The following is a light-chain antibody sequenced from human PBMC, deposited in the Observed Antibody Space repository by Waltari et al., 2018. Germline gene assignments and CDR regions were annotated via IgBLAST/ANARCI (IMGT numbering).Light chain of an antibody. CDR1: QDIQTF. V-gene: IGKV1-33*01. Sequence: DTQMTQSPSSLSASVGDRVTITCQASQDIQTFLNWFKQKPGKAPQLLIYDACKLETGVPSRFSGSGSGTSFTFTISSLQPHDSAVYFCLQYDNLPYACGQGTRLEI. J-gene: IGKJ2*01. CDR2: DAC. CDR3: LQYDNLPYA.